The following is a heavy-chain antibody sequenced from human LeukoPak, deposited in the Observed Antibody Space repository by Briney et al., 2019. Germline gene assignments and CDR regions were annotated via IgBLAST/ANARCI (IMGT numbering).Heavy chain of an antibody. V-gene: IGHV3-23*01. Sequence: RGSLRLSCAASGFTFSNYAMSWVRQAPGKGLERVSGISGSGGSTYYADSAKVRFTISRDNSKNTLYLQMNSLRAEDTAIYYCAKDLYYYDSSLRNAFDIWGQGTMVTVSS. CDR3: AKDLYYYDSSLRNAFDI. CDR1: GFTFSNYA. D-gene: IGHD3-22*01. J-gene: IGHJ3*02. CDR2: ISGSGGST.